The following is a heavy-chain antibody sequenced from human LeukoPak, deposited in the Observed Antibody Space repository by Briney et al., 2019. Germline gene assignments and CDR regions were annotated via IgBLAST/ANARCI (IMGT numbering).Heavy chain of an antibody. CDR3: AKEGYYYGSGSFGNWFDP. CDR2: ISYDGSNK. CDR1: GFTFSSYA. V-gene: IGHV3-30*01. D-gene: IGHD3-10*01. Sequence: PGGSLRLSCAASGFTFSSYAMHWVRQAPGKGLEWVAVISYDGSNKYYADSVKGRFTISRDNSKNTLYLQMNSLRAEDTAVYYCAKEGYYYGSGSFGNWFDPWGQGTLVTISS. J-gene: IGHJ5*02.